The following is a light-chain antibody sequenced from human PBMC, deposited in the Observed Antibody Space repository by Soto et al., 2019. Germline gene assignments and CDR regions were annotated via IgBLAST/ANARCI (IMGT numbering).Light chain of an antibody. CDR1: QSISSY. J-gene: IGKJ4*01. CDR3: QHRSNWPLT. CDR2: DAS. Sequence: EILLTQSPATLSLSPGERATLSCRASQSISSYLAWYQQKPGQAPRLLIYDASNRATAIPARFSGSGSGTDFTLTISTLEPEDFAVYYCQHRSNWPLTFGGGTKVEIK. V-gene: IGKV3-11*01.